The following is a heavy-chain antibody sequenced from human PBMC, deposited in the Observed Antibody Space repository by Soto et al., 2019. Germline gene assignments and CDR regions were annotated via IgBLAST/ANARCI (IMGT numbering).Heavy chain of an antibody. J-gene: IGHJ4*02. CDR1: GFTFSDYA. CDR3: XXXXXXXXXXSDXNY. CDR2: VSHDGRNT. V-gene: IGHV3-30*03. Sequence: VQLVESGGGVVQPGRSLRLSCAASGFTFSDYAMHWVRQAPGKGLEWVAVVSHDGRNTHYADSVKGRFTISRDSSKNRVSRXMXXXXXXXXXXXXXXXXXXXXXXXSDXNYWGQGALVTVXS.